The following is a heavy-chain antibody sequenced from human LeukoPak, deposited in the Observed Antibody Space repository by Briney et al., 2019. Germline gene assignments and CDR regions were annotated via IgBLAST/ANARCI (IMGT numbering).Heavy chain of an antibody. J-gene: IGHJ4*02. V-gene: IGHV1-46*01. CDR3: ARDLKYYYGLGSYSSGY. D-gene: IGHD3-10*01. CDR2: INPSGGST. CDR1: GYTFTSYY. Sequence: ASVKVSCKASGYTFTSYYMHWVRQAPGQGLEWMGIINPSGGSTSYAQKFQGRVTMTRDTSTSTVYMELSSLRSEDTAVYYCARDLKYYYGLGSYSSGYWGQGTLVTVSS.